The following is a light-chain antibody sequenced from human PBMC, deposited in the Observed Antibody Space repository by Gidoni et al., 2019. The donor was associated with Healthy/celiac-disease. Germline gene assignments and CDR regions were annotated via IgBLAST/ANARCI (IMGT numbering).Light chain of an antibody. V-gene: IGKV3-11*01. CDR1: QSVSSY. CDR3: QQRSNWP. Sequence: EIVLTQSPATLSLSPGERATLSCRASQSVSSYLAWYQQKPGQAPRLLIYDASNRATGIPARFSGSGSRTDFTLTISSLEPEDFAVYYCQQRSNWPFXGXTKVEIK. J-gene: IGKJ4*01. CDR2: DAS.